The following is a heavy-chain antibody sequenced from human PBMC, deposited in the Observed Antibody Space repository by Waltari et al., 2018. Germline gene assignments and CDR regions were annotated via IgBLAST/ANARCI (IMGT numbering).Heavy chain of an antibody. CDR2: IIPIFGTA. J-gene: IGHJ6*02. V-gene: IGHV1-69*01. CDR3: ARVPPNGSGSYYSHYYYYYGMDV. D-gene: IGHD3-10*01. Sequence: QVQLVQSGAEVKKPGSSVKVSCKASGGTFSSYAISWVRQAPGQGLEWMGGIIPIFGTANYAQKFQGRVTITADESTSTAYMELSSLRSEDTAVYYCARVPPNGSGSYYSHYYYYYGMDVWGQGTTVTVSS. CDR1: GGTFSSYA.